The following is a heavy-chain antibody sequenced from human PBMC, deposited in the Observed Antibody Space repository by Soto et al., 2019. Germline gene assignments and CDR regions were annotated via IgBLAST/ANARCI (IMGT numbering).Heavy chain of an antibody. CDR2: ISGSGFST. V-gene: IGHV3-23*01. D-gene: IGHD3-16*01. CDR1: GFTFNTYA. J-gene: IGHJ3*02. Sequence: QPVGSLRLSCAASGFTFNTYAMSWVRQAPGQGLEWVSAISGSGFSTYYADSVKGRFSISSDSSKNTLFLQMNSLRADDTAVYFCATFTFGRPFDTWGQGTMVT. CDR3: ATFTFGRPFDT.